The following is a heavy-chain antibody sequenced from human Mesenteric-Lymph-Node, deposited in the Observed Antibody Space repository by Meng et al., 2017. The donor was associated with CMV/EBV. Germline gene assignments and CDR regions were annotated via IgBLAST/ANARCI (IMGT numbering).Heavy chain of an antibody. Sequence: SLKISCAASGFTFDDYAMHWVRQAPGKGLEWVSGISWNSGSIGYADSVKGRFTISRDNAKNSLYLQMNSLRAEDTAVYYCASNDFWSGYRHGMDVWGQGTTVTVSS. D-gene: IGHD3-3*01. CDR3: ASNDFWSGYRHGMDV. CDR1: GFTFDDYA. CDR2: ISWNSGSI. V-gene: IGHV3-9*01. J-gene: IGHJ6*02.